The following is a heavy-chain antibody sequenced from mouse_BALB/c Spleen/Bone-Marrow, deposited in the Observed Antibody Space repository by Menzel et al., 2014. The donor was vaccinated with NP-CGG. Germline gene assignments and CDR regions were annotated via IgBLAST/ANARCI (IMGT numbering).Heavy chain of an antibody. V-gene: IGHV7-3*02. D-gene: IGHD1-1*01. Sequence: EVQLVESGGGLVQPGGSLRLSCATSGFTFTEYYMSWVRQPPGKALEWLGFIRNKANGHTTEYSASVKGRFTISRDNSQSILYLQMNTLRAEDSATYYCARDSVCCSSHWYFDVWGAGTTVTVSS. CDR1: GFTFTEYY. CDR2: IRNKANGHTT. J-gene: IGHJ1*01. CDR3: ARDSVCCSSHWYFDV.